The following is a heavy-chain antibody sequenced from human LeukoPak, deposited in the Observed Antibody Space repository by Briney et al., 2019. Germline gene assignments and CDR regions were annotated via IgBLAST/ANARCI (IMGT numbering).Heavy chain of an antibody. D-gene: IGHD6-19*01. J-gene: IGHJ3*02. CDR1: GFTFDDYA. CDR2: ISWNSGRT. V-gene: IGHV3-9*03. Sequence: SGRSLRLSCTASGFTFDDYAMHWVRHVPGKGLEWVSGISWNSGRTDYADSVKGRFTISRDNAKNSLYLQVNSVRAEDMALYYCAKDMGYSSTGAFDIWGQGTMVSVSS. CDR3: AKDMGYSSTGAFDI.